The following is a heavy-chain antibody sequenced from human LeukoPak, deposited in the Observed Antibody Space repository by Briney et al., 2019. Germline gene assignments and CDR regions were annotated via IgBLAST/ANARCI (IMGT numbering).Heavy chain of an antibody. Sequence: SETLSLTCTVSGGSISSGGYYWSWIRQPAGKGLEWIGRIYTSGSTNYNPSLKSRVTMSVDTSKNQFSLKLSSVTAADTAVYYCAREPEDFWSGWFFDYWGQGTLVTVSS. CDR1: GGSISSGGYY. V-gene: IGHV4-61*02. CDR3: AREPEDFWSGWFFDY. J-gene: IGHJ4*02. D-gene: IGHD3-3*01. CDR2: IYTSGST.